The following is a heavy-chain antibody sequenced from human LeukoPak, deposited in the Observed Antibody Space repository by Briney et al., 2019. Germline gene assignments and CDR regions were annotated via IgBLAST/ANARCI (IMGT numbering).Heavy chain of an antibody. Sequence: GGSLRLSCAASGFTFSSYSMNWVRQAPGKGLEWVSSISSSSSYIYYADSVKGRFTISRDNAKNSLYLQMNSLRAEDTAVYYCARDGFPVVPAAIPPGCYFDYWGQGTLVTVSS. CDR3: ARDGFPVVPAAIPPGCYFDY. CDR1: GFTFSSYS. CDR2: ISSSSSYI. V-gene: IGHV3-21*01. J-gene: IGHJ4*02. D-gene: IGHD2-2*01.